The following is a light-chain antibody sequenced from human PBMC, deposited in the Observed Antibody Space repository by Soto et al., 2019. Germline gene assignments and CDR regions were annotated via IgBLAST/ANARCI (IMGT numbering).Light chain of an antibody. CDR3: QQTHSFPLA. J-gene: IGKJ3*01. CDR1: QNIDRY. CDR2: DAS. V-gene: IGKV1-39*01. Sequence: DIQMTQSPSSLSASVGHRVTITCRASQNIDRYLNWYQQQPGKAPKLLINDASTLQSGVPSRFSGSGSGTEFTLTISSLQREDFATYYCQQTHSFPLAFGPGTKVEIK.